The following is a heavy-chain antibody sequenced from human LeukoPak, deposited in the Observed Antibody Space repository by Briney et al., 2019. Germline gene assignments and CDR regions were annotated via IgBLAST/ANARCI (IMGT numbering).Heavy chain of an antibody. V-gene: IGHV3-48*01. D-gene: IGHD4-11*01. J-gene: IGHJ2*01. CDR1: GFTFSSYS. CDR3: ARDHTTVTTRYWYFDP. Sequence: GGSLRLSCAASGFTFSSYSMNWVRQAPGKGLEWVSYISSSSSTIYYADSVKGRFTISRDNAKNSLYLQMNSLRAEDTAVYYCARDHTTVTTRYWYFDPWGRGTLVTVSS. CDR2: ISSSSSTI.